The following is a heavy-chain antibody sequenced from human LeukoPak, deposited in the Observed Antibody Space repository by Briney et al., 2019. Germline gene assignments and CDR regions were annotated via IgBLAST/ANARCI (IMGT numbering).Heavy chain of an antibody. CDR3: ARGSGRIAAAEYLSFDY. V-gene: IGHV4-4*07. J-gene: IGHJ4*02. D-gene: IGHD6-13*01. Sequence: SETLSLTCTVSGGSISSYYWSWIRQPAGKGLEWIGRIYTSGSTNYNPSLKSRVTMSVDTSKNQFSLKLSSVPAADTAVYYCARGSGRIAAAEYLSFDYWGQGTLVTVSS. CDR2: IYTSGST. CDR1: GGSISSYY.